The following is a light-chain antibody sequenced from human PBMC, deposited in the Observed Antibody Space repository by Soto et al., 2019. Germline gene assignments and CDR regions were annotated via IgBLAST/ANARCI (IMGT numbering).Light chain of an antibody. CDR2: DAS. Sequence: EIVLTQSPATLSLSPGERATLSCRASQSVRSYLAWYQQKPGQAPRLLIYDASNRATGIPARFSGSGSGTDFTLTISSLQSEDFAVYYCQHYNSYSEAFGQGTKV. J-gene: IGKJ1*01. V-gene: IGKV3-11*01. CDR3: QHYNSYSEA. CDR1: QSVRSY.